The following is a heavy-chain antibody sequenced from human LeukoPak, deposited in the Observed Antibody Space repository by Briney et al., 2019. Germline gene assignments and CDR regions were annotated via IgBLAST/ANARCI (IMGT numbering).Heavy chain of an antibody. CDR3: ARRSNRSGSPLRN. CDR1: GASITRSY. D-gene: IGHD3-10*01. CDR2: FYYSGTT. J-gene: IGHJ4*02. V-gene: IGHV4-59*12. Sequence: SETLSLTCTVSGASITRSYWNWIRQSPGKGLEWIGHFYYSGTTNYNPSLKSRVTISADTSKNQFSLKLSSVTAADTAVYYCARRSNRSGSPLRNWGQGTLVTVSS.